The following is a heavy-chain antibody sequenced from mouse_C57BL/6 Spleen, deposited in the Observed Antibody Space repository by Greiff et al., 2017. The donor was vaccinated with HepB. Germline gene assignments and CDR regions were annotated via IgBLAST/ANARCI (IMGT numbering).Heavy chain of an antibody. Sequence: EVKVVESGEGLVKPGGSLKLSCAASGFTFSSYAMSWVRQTPEKRLEWVAYISSGGDYIYYADTVKGRFTISRDNARNTLYLQMSSLKSEDTAMYYCTRDQDYGSNFDYWGQGTTLTVSS. CDR1: GFTFSSYA. V-gene: IGHV5-9-1*02. D-gene: IGHD1-1*01. CDR2: ISSGGDYI. J-gene: IGHJ2*01. CDR3: TRDQDYGSNFDY.